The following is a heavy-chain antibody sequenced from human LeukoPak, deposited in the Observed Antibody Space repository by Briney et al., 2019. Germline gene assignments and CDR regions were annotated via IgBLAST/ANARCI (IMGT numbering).Heavy chain of an antibody. J-gene: IGHJ6*02. CDR3: ARIGAVRLWGYGMDV. CDR2: IYYSGST. D-gene: IGHD3-10*01. Sequence: SETLSLTCTVSGGSISSYYWSWIRQPPGKGLEWIGYIYYSGSTNYNPSLKSRVTISVDTSKNQFSLKLSSVTAADTAVYYWARIGAVRLWGYGMDVWGQGTTVTVSS. CDR1: GGSISSYY. V-gene: IGHV4-59*08.